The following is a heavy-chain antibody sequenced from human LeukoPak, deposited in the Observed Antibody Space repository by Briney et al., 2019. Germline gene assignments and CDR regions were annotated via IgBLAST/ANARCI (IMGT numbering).Heavy chain of an antibody. D-gene: IGHD6-13*01. Sequence: SETPSLTCSVSGDSIGRSSYYWGWTRQPPGKGLEWIGSIYYSGGTYYNPSLKSRVTISVDTSRNQFSLKLGSVTAADTAVYYCARHGSIATGAFTYWGQGTLVTVSS. J-gene: IGHJ4*02. CDR1: GDSIGRSSYY. CDR2: IYYSGGT. V-gene: IGHV4-39*01. CDR3: ARHGSIATGAFTY.